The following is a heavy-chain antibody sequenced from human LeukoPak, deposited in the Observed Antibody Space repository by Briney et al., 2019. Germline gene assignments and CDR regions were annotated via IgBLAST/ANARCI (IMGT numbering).Heavy chain of an antibody. CDR3: ARHKPRPNYDFWSGTNGDNWFDP. CDR1: GGSISSYY. V-gene: IGHV4-59*08. CDR2: IYYSGST. D-gene: IGHD3-3*01. J-gene: IGHJ5*02. Sequence: SETLSLTCTVSGGSISSYYWSWIRQPPGKGLEWIGCIYYSGSTNYNPSLKSRVTISVDTSKNQFSLKLSSVTAADTAVYYCARHKPRPNYDFWSGTNGDNWFDPWGQGTLVTVSS.